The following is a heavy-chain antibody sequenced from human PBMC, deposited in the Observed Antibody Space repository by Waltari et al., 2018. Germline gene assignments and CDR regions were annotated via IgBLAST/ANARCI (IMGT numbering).Heavy chain of an antibody. V-gene: IGHV4-31*01. Sequence: QVQLQQSGPGLVKPSQTLTLICTVSGGSMTSEYSYWSWIRQHPGKGLEWIGFIANSGTPYYNPALKSVVDMSIDTSKNQFSLKVNPVTAADTAVYYCAKGGGGTRDGMDVWGQGTTVTVSS. CDR2: IANSGTP. CDR1: GGSMTSEYSY. CDR3: AKGGGGTRDGMDV. J-gene: IGHJ6*02. D-gene: IGHD2-2*01.